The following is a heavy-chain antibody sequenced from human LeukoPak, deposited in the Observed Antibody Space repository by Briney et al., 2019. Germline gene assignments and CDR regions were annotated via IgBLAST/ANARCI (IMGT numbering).Heavy chain of an antibody. J-gene: IGHJ4*02. CDR3: ANGAIGVRFDY. V-gene: IGHV3-30*02. D-gene: IGHD2-2*02. CDR2: IPYDGSNT. Sequence: PGGSLRLSCAASGFTFSNYGFHWVRQAPGKGLEWVAFIPYDGSNTYYADSVEGRFTISRDNSKSTLYLQMNSLRAEDTAVYYCANGAIGVRFDYWGQGTLVSVSS. CDR1: GFTFSNYG.